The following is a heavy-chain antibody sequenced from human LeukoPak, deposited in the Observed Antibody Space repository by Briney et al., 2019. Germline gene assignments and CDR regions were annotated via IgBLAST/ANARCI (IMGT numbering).Heavy chain of an antibody. Sequence: GGSLRLSCAAPGFTFSSYSMNWVRQAPGKGLEWVSSISSSSSYIYYADSVKGRFTISRDNAKNSLYLQMNSLRAEDTAVYYCARGTVTTDAFDIWGRGTMVTVSS. J-gene: IGHJ3*02. CDR1: GFTFSSYS. CDR2: ISSSSSYI. D-gene: IGHD4-17*01. CDR3: ARGTVTTDAFDI. V-gene: IGHV3-21*01.